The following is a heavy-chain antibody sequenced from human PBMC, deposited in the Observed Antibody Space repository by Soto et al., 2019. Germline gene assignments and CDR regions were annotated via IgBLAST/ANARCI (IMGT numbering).Heavy chain of an antibody. CDR2: ISGSGGST. J-gene: IGHJ6*02. Sequence: GGSLRLSCAVSGFTFSNYAMSWVRQAPGKGLEWVSAISGSGGSTYYADSVKGRFTISRDNSKNTLYLQMNSLRAEDTAVYYCAKHLSDRYYYYYAMDVWGQGTTVTVSS. CDR1: GFTFSNYA. V-gene: IGHV3-23*01. CDR3: AKHLSDRYYYYYAMDV. D-gene: IGHD2-21*02.